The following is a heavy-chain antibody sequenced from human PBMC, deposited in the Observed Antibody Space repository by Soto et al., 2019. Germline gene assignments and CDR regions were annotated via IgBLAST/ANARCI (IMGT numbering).Heavy chain of an antibody. J-gene: IGHJ6*02. CDR2: ISYDGSNK. V-gene: IGHV3-30-3*01. CDR1: GFTFSSYA. CDR3: ASGPKESKGYCSGGSCYSYGMDV. Sequence: QVQLVESGGGVVQPGRSLRLSCAASGFTFSSYAMHWVRQAPGKGLEWVAVISYDGSNKYYADSVKGRFTISRDNSKNTLYLQMNRLRAEDTAVYYCASGPKESKGYCSGGSCYSYGMDVWGQGTTVTVSS. D-gene: IGHD2-15*01.